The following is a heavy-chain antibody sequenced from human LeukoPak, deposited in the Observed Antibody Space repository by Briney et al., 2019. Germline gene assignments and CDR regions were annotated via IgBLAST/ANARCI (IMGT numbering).Heavy chain of an antibody. D-gene: IGHD3-22*01. V-gene: IGHV3-21*01. CDR2: ITSSSSYI. CDR3: ASGYYDNTGYYYDAFDI. J-gene: IGHJ3*02. CDR1: GFTFSSYS. Sequence: PGGPLRLSCAASGFTFSSYSMHWVRQAPGKGLEWISSITSSSSYIYYADSVKGRFTISRDNAKNSLYLQMNSLRAEDSAVYYCASGYYDNTGYYYDAFDIWGQGTMVTVSS.